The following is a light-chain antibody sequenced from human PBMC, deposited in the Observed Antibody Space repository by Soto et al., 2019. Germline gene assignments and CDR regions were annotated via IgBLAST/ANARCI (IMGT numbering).Light chain of an antibody. J-gene: IGLJ2*01. CDR2: EVS. CDR3: SSYAGSNNLV. CDR1: SSDVGGYNY. Sequence: QSALTQPPSASGSPGQSVTISCTGSSSDVGGYNYVSWYQHHPGKAPKLMIYEVSERPSGVPDRFSGSKSGNTASLTVSGLQADHEADYYCSSYAGSNNLVFGGGTQLTVL. V-gene: IGLV2-8*01.